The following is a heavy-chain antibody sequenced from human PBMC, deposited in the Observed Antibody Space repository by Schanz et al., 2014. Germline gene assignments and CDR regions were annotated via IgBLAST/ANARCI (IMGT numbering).Heavy chain of an antibody. CDR3: ARLDSSSWYPRY. Sequence: VQLVESGGGVVQPGRSLRLSCAASGFTFSKYGVHWVRQAPGKGLEWVSYISGSSSTKYYADSVKGRFTISRDNGKKSLYLQMNSLRAEDTAVYFCARLDSSSWYPRYWGQGTLXTVSS. J-gene: IGHJ4*02. CDR2: ISGSSSTK. V-gene: IGHV3-48*01. D-gene: IGHD6-13*01. CDR1: GFTFSKYG.